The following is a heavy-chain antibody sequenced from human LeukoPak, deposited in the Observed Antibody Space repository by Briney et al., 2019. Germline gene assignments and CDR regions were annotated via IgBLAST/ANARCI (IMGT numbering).Heavy chain of an antibody. V-gene: IGHV3-23*01. CDR1: GFTFSSYA. Sequence: GGSLRLSCAASGFTFSSYAMNWVRQAPGKGLEWVSTISGSGGSTYYADSVKGRFTISRDNSKNTLYLQMNTLRAEDTAVYYCAKAGGFKGFDYWGQGTLVTVSS. J-gene: IGHJ4*02. CDR2: ISGSGGST. CDR3: AKAGGFKGFDY. D-gene: IGHD4-23*01.